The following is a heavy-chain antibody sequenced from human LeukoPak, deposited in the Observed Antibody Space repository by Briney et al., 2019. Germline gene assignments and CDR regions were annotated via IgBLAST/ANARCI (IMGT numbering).Heavy chain of an antibody. CDR3: ARDLFDSSGYRFDY. Sequence: ASVKVSCKASGYTFTGYYMHWVRQAPGQGREWMGWTNPNSGGTNYAQKFQGRVTMTRDTSISTAYMELSRLRSDDTAVYYCARDLFDSSGYRFDYWGQGTLVTVSS. D-gene: IGHD3-22*01. CDR1: GYTFTGYY. J-gene: IGHJ4*02. CDR2: TNPNSGGT. V-gene: IGHV1-2*02.